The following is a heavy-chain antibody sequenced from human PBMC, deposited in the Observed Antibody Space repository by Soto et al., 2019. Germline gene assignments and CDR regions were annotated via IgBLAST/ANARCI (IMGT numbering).Heavy chain of an antibody. J-gene: IGHJ5*02. D-gene: IGHD6-13*01. Sequence: PSDTLSLTCTVSGGSISIYYWSWIRQPPGKGLEWIGYIYYSGSTNYNPSLKSRVTISVDTSKNQFSLKLSSVTAADTAVYYCARVIAAAGPNWFDPWGQGTLVTVSS. CDR3: ARVIAAAGPNWFDP. CDR1: GGSISIYY. V-gene: IGHV4-59*01. CDR2: IYYSGST.